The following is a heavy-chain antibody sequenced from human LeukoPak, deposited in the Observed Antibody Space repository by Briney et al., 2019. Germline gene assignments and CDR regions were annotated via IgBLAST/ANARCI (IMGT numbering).Heavy chain of an antibody. D-gene: IGHD2-2*01. CDR3: ARTIRVVPNDY. Sequence: GGSLRLSCAASGFTVSSNYMSWVRQAPGKGLEWVSVIYSSGSTYYADSVKGRFTISRDNSKNTLYLQMNSLRVEDTAVYYCARTIRVVPNDYWGQGTLVTVSS. V-gene: IGHV3-53*01. CDR1: GFTVSSNY. J-gene: IGHJ4*02. CDR2: IYSSGST.